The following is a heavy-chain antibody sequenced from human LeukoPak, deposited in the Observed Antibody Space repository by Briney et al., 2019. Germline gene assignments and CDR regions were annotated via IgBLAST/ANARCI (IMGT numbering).Heavy chain of an antibody. D-gene: IGHD6-19*01. J-gene: IGHJ4*02. CDR3: AREVGYSSGFFLYYSDY. Sequence: ASVKVSCKASAYTFTSYGISWVRQAPGQGLEWMGWISAYNGNTNYAQKLQGRVTMTTDTSTSTAYMELRSLRSDDTAVYYCAREVGYSSGFFLYYSDYWGQGTLVTVSS. V-gene: IGHV1-18*01. CDR2: ISAYNGNT. CDR1: AYTFTSYG.